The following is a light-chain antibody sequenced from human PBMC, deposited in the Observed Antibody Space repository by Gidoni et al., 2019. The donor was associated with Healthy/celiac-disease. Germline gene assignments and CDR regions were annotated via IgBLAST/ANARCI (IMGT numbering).Light chain of an antibody. J-gene: IGKJ4*01. CDR2: AAS. CDR3: QQSYSTHPT. V-gene: IGKV1-39*01. Sequence: DIQMTQSPSSLSASVGARVTITCRASQSISSYLNWYQQKPGKAPKLLIYAASSLQSGVPSRFSGSGSGTDFTLTISSLQPEDFATYYCQQSYSTHPTFGGGTKVEIK. CDR1: QSISSY.